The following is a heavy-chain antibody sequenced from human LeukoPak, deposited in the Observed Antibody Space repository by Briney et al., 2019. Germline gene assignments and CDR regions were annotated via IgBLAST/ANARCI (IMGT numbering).Heavy chain of an antibody. CDR3: ARGDYYYMDV. V-gene: IGHV4-39*07. J-gene: IGHJ6*03. D-gene: IGHD3-16*01. CDR2: GDYSGGT. CDR1: GGSISSGDYY. Sequence: SQTLSLTCTVSGGSISSGDYYWSWIRQPPGKGLEWIASGDYSGGTYYNPSLKSRVTISVDTSKNQFSLKLTSVSAADTAVYYCARGDYYYMDVWGKGTTVTVSS.